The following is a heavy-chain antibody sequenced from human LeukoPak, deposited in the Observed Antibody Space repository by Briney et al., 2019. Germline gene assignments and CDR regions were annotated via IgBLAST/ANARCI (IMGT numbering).Heavy chain of an antibody. Sequence: PGGSLRLSCAASGFTFSNHGMHWVRQAPGKGLEWVAFIRYDGSNKYYADAVKGRFTISRDNSKNTLYLQMNSLRAEDTAVYYCAKERGIAAADPLVDVWGKGTTVTVSS. V-gene: IGHV3-30*02. D-gene: IGHD6-13*01. CDR3: AKERGIAAADPLVDV. J-gene: IGHJ6*04. CDR1: GFTFSNHG. CDR2: IRYDGSNK.